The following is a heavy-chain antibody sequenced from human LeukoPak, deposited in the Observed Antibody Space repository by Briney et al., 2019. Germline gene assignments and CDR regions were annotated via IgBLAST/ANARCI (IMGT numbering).Heavy chain of an antibody. CDR2: IYSGGST. Sequence: PGGSLRLSCAASGFTVSSNYMSWVRQAPGKGLEWVSVIYSGGSTYYADSVKGRFTISRDNSKNTLYLQMNSLRAEDTAVYYCAKDSVVAYNWFDPWGQGTLVTVSS. V-gene: IGHV3-53*01. CDR1: GFTVSSNY. CDR3: AKDSVVAYNWFDP. D-gene: IGHD2-15*01. J-gene: IGHJ5*02.